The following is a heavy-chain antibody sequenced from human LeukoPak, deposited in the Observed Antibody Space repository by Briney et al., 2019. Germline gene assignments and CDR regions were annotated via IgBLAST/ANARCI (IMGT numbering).Heavy chain of an antibody. V-gene: IGHV3-7*03. Sequence: PGGSLRLSCAASGFTFTTYWMSWVRQAPGKGLEWVANIKQDGTEKYYVDSVKGRFTISRDNAKNSLYLQMNSLRAEDTAVYYCARIWPSVAAFDIWGQGTMVTVSS. D-gene: IGHD2-15*01. CDR3: ARIWPSVAAFDI. CDR2: IKQDGTEK. J-gene: IGHJ3*02. CDR1: GFTFTTYW.